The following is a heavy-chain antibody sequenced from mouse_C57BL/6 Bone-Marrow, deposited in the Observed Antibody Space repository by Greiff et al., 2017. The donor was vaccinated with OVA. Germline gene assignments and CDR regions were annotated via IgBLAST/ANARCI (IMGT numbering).Heavy chain of an antibody. CDR3: ARVSTTVVATGVDY. D-gene: IGHD1-1*01. CDR2: ISDGGSYT. J-gene: IGHJ2*01. CDR1: GFTFSSYA. V-gene: IGHV5-4*03. Sequence: EVMLVESGGGLVKPGGSLKLSCAASGFTFSSYAMSWVRQTPEKRLEWVATISDGGSYTYYQDNVKGRFTIYRDNAKNNLYLQMSHLKSEDTAMYYGARVSTTVVATGVDYWGQGTTLTVSS.